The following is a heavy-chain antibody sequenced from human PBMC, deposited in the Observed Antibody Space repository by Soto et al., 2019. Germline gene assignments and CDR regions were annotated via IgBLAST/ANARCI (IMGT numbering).Heavy chain of an antibody. V-gene: IGHV1-3*01. CDR1: GYTFTSYA. CDR3: ARGISLPTPLDF. Sequence: ASVKVSCKASGYTFTSYAMHWVRQAPGQRLEWMGWINAGNGNTKYSQKFQGRVTITRDTSASTAYMELSSLRSEDTAVYYCARGISLPTPLDFWGQGTLVTVSS. D-gene: IGHD1-20*01. J-gene: IGHJ4*02. CDR2: INAGNGNT.